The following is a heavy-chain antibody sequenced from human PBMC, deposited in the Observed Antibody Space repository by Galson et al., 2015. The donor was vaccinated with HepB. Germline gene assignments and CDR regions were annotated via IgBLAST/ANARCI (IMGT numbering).Heavy chain of an antibody. CDR1: GYSFTNYW. V-gene: IGHV5-51*03. Sequence: QPGAAAKKPGESLKISSKGSGYSFTNYWIAWVRQMPGKGLEWMGILYPRDSDTRKFQGQVTIPADKSINTAYLKWSGLKASDTAIYCGARLAGDDGFDVWGQGTMVTVSS. D-gene: IGHD3-16*01. J-gene: IGHJ3*01. CDR2: LYPRDSDT. CDR3: ARLAGDDGFDV.